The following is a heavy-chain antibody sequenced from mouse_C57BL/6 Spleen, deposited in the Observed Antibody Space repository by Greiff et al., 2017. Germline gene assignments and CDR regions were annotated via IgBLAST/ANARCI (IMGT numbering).Heavy chain of an antibody. D-gene: IGHD4-1*01. CDR3: ARAGTDYFDY. Sequence: QVQLQQPGAELVKPGASVKLSCKASGYTFTSYWMHWVKQRPGQGLEWIGMFHPNSGSTNYNEKFKSKATLTVDKSSSTAYMQLSSLTSEDSAVYYCARAGTDYFDYWGQGTTLTVSS. V-gene: IGHV1-64*01. CDR2: FHPNSGST. J-gene: IGHJ2*01. CDR1: GYTFTSYW.